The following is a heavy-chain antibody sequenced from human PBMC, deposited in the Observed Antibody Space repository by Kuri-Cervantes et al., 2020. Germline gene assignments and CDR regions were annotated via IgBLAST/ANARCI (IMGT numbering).Heavy chain of an antibody. CDR3: ARDYFGDYYFDY. CDR1: GFTFHDYT. CDR2: ISRDGSSA. D-gene: IGHD4-17*01. V-gene: IGHV3-43*01. J-gene: IGHJ4*02. Sequence: GESLKISCAASGFTFHDYTMHWVRQVPGKGLEWVSLISRDGSSANYAESVKGRFTISRDNAKNSLYLQINSLRAEDTAVYYCARDYFGDYYFDYWGQGTLVTVSS.